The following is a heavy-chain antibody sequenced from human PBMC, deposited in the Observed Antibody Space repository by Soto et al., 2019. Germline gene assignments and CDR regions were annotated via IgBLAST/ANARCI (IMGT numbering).Heavy chain of an antibody. J-gene: IGHJ3*02. CDR1: GGTFSSYA. CDR3: ADYGGSSGYYITANAFDI. CDR2: IIPIFGTA. Sequence: SVKVSCKASGGTFSSYAISWVRQAPGQGLEWMGGIIPIFGTANYAQKFQGRVTITADESTSTAYMELSSLRSEDTAVYYCADYGGSSGYYITANAFDIWGQGTMVTVSS. V-gene: IGHV1-69*13. D-gene: IGHD3-22*01.